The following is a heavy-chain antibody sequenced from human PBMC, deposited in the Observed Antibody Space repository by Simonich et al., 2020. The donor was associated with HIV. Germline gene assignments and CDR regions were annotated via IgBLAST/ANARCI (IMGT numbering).Heavy chain of an antibody. V-gene: IGHV4-34*01. CDR3: ASHYGGNHLNWFDP. D-gene: IGHD2-15*01. CDR2: INHSGSN. Sequence: QVQLQQWGAGLLKPSETLSLTCAVYGGSFSGYYWSWIRQPPGKGLEWIGEINHSGSNNYNPSLKSRVTISVDTSKNQFSLKLSSVTAADTAVYYCASHYGGNHLNWFDPWGQGTLVTVSS. J-gene: IGHJ5*02. CDR1: GGSFSGYY.